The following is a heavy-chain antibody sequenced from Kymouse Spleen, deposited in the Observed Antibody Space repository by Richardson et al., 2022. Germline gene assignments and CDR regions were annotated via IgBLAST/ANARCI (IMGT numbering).Heavy chain of an antibody. Sequence: EVQLVESGGGLVQPGRSLRLSCAASGFTFDDYAMHWVRQAPGKGLEWVSGISWNSGSIGYADSVKGRFTISRDNAKNSLYLQMNSLRAEDTALYYCAKDPCTNGVWVYYYYGMDVWGQGTTVTVSS. CDR3: AKDPCTNGVWVYYYYGMDV. CDR2: ISWNSGSI. V-gene: IGHV3-9*01. CDR1: GFTFDDYA. J-gene: IGHJ6*02. D-gene: IGHD2-8*01.